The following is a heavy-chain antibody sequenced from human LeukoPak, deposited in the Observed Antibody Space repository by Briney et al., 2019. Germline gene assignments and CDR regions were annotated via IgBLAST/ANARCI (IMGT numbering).Heavy chain of an antibody. D-gene: IGHD1/OR15-1a*01. J-gene: IGHJ4*02. Sequence: GGSLRLSCAASGFTFSRFWMHWVRQAPGKGLEWVAFIRYDGSNKYYADSVKGRFTISRDNSKNTLYLQMNSLRAEDTAVYYCARDRTGGVDYWGQGTLVTVSS. CDR2: IRYDGSNK. V-gene: IGHV3-30*02. CDR1: GFTFSRFW. CDR3: ARDRTGGVDY.